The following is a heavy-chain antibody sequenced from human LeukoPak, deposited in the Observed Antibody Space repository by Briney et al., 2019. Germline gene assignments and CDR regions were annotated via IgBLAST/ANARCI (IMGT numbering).Heavy chain of an antibody. CDR2: IYYSGST. CDR1: GGSISSGGYY. J-gene: IGHJ4*02. D-gene: IGHD5-18*01. Sequence: SETLSLTCTVSGGSISSGGYYWSWIRQPPGKGLEWIGSIYYSGSTYYNPSLKSRVTISVDTSKNQFSLKLSSVTAADTAVYYCARAGYSYGYDYYFDYWGQGTLVTVSS. CDR3: ARAGYSYGYDYYFDY. V-gene: IGHV4-39*07.